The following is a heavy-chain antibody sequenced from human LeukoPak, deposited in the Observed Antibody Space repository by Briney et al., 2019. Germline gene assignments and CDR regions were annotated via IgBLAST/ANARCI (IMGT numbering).Heavy chain of an antibody. Sequence: ASVKVSCKAPGDAFTNYCFHWVRQTPRHGLEWMGIVDPRVATPTYAERFQGRVTMTRDASTGTVYMELRSLKGEDTAVYYCARSRLRFLQWDYWGQGTVVTVSS. CDR1: GDAFTNYC. CDR2: VDPRVATP. V-gene: IGHV1-46*01. CDR3: ARSRLRFLQWDY. J-gene: IGHJ4*02. D-gene: IGHD3-3*01.